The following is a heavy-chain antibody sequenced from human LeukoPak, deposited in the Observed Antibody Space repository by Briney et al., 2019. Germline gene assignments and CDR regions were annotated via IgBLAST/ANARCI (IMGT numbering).Heavy chain of an antibody. D-gene: IGHD6-13*01. J-gene: IGHJ6*03. CDR1: GFTFSSYG. CDR3: ARVMRYSSSWYGYYYYYMDV. Sequence: AGGSLRLSCAASGFTFSSYGMHWVRQAPGKGLEWVAFIRYDGSNKYYADSVKGRFTISRDNSKNTLYLQMNSLRAEDTAVYYCARVMRYSSSWYGYYYYYMDVWGKGTTVTISS. V-gene: IGHV3-30*02. CDR2: IRYDGSNK.